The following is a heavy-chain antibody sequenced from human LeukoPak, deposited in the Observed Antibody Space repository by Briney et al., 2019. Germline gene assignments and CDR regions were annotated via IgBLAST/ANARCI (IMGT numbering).Heavy chain of an antibody. Sequence: SETLSLTCTVSGGSISSYYWSWIRQPPGKGLEWIGYIYYSGSTNYNPSLKSRVTISVDTSKNQFSLKLSSVTAADTAVYYCARGYRPFYYYYYMDVWGKGTTVTVSS. J-gene: IGHJ6*03. D-gene: IGHD4-11*01. CDR1: GGSISSYY. CDR2: IYYSGST. V-gene: IGHV4-59*01. CDR3: ARGYRPFYYYYYMDV.